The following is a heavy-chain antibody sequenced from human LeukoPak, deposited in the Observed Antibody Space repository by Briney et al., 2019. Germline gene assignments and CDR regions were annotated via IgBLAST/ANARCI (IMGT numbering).Heavy chain of an antibody. J-gene: IGHJ4*02. D-gene: IGHD6-13*01. CDR3: ARAAAAGTYLDY. V-gene: IGHV3-11*01. CDR2: ISSSGSTI. CDR1: GFTFSDYY. Sequence: GGSLRLSCAASGFTFSDYYMSWIRQAPGKGLEWVSYISSSGSTIYYADSVKGRFTISRDNAKNSLYLQMNSLRAEDTAVYCCARAAAAGTYLDYWGQGTLVTVSS.